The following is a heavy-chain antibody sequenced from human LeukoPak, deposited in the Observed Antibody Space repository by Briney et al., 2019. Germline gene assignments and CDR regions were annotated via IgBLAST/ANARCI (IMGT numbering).Heavy chain of an antibody. CDR1: VFTFSSYA. Sequence: GGSLRLSCVASVFTFSSYAMSGVRQAPGKGLEWVSAICGSGGSTYYADSVKGRFTISRDNSKNTLYLQMNSRRAEDTAVYYCAKDIRGSGWPDYWGQGTLVTVSS. D-gene: IGHD6-19*01. CDR2: ICGSGGST. V-gene: IGHV3-23*01. J-gene: IGHJ4*02. CDR3: AKDIRGSGWPDY.